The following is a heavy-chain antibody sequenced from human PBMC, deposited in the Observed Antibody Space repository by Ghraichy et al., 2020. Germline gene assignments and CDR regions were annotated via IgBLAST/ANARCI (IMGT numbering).Heavy chain of an antibody. V-gene: IGHV4-61*02. CDR2: IYTSGST. CDR3: ARDPRYFDWAGAFDI. D-gene: IGHD3-9*01. CDR1: GGSISSGSYY. J-gene: IGHJ3*02. Sequence: SQTLSLTCTVSGGSISSGSYYWSWIRQPAGKGLEWIGRIYTSGSTNYNPSLKSRVTISVDTSKNQFSLKLSSVTAADTAVYYCARDPRYFDWAGAFDIWGQGTMVTVSS.